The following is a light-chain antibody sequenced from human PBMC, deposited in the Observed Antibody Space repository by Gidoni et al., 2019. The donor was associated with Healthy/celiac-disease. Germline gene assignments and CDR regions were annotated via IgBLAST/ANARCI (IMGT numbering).Light chain of an antibody. V-gene: IGKV3D-20*01. J-gene: IGKJ2*01. CDR3: QQYGSSPPYT. CDR2: DAS. Sequence: EIVLTHSPATLSLSPGERATLSCGASQSVSSSYLAWYQQKPGLAPRLLIYDASSRATGIPDRFSGSGSGTDFTLTISRLEPEDFAVYYCQQYGSSPPYTFGQGTKLEIK. CDR1: QSVSSSY.